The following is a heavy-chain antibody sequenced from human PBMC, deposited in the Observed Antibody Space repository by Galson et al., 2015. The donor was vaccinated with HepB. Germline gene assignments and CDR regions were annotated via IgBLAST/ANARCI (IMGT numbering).Heavy chain of an antibody. CDR3: AKEGEYSSLTTGVLYNWFDP. CDR1: GFTFSSYG. Sequence: SLRLSCAASGFTFSSYGMHWVRQAPGKGLEWVAVISYDGSNKYYADSVKGRFTISRDNSKNTLYLQMNSLRAEDTAVYYCAKEGEYSSLTTGVLYNWFDPWGQGTLVTVSS. V-gene: IGHV3-30*18. CDR2: ISYDGSNK. D-gene: IGHD6-6*01. J-gene: IGHJ5*02.